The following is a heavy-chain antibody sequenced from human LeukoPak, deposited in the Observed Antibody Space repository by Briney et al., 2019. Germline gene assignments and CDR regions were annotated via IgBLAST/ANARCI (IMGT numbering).Heavy chain of an antibody. V-gene: IGHV1-8*01. D-gene: IGHD3-3*01. CDR2: MNPNSGNT. CDR1: GYTFTSYD. Sequence: ASVKVSCKASGYTFTSYDINWVRQATGQGLEWMGWMNPNSGNTGYAQKFQGRVTMTRDTSTSTVYMELSSLRSEDTAVYYCARGVGTIFGVVTGGVGMDVWGQGTTVTVSS. J-gene: IGHJ6*02. CDR3: ARGVGTIFGVVTGGVGMDV.